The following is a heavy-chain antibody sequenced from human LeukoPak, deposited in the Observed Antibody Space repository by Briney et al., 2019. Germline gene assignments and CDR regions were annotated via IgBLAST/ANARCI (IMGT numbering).Heavy chain of an antibody. D-gene: IGHD6-13*01. Sequence: GGSLRLSCAAFGFTFSSYAMSWVRQAPGKGLEWVSGISGSGGSTYYADSVKGRFTISRDNFKNTLYLQMNSLRAEDTAVYYCAKAHSSSWFWIFDYWGQGTLVTVSS. CDR3: AKAHSSSWFWIFDY. CDR1: GFTFSSYA. J-gene: IGHJ4*02. V-gene: IGHV3-23*01. CDR2: ISGSGGST.